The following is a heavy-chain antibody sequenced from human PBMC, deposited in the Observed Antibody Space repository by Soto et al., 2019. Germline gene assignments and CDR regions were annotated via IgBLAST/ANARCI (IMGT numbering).Heavy chain of an antibody. CDR2: ISYDGSEK. CDR1: GFTFNFFG. D-gene: IGHD5-12*01. V-gene: IGHV3-30*18. CDR3: AKERIYSFDAFDI. J-gene: IGHJ3*02. Sequence: QEQLVESGGGVVQAGRSLRLSCAASGFTFNFFGMHWVRQAPGKGLEWVAVISYDGSEKSYADSVKGRFTMSRYNSKNMVYLQMSSLRPEDTSVYYCAKERIYSFDAFDIWGHGTMVTVSS.